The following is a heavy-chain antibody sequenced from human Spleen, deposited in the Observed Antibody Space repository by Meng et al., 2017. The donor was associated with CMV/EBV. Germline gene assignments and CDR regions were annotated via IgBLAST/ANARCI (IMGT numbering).Heavy chain of an antibody. CDR2: ISYDGSNK. CDR1: GFTFSSYA. Sequence: GESLKISCAASGFTFSSYAMHWVRQAPGKGLEWVAVISYDGSNKYYADSVKGRFTISRDNAKNSLYLQMNSLRAEDTAVYYCARDSYSGYDWFDYWGQGTLVTVSS. V-gene: IGHV3-30-3*01. CDR3: ARDSYSGYDWFDY. D-gene: IGHD5-12*01. J-gene: IGHJ4*02.